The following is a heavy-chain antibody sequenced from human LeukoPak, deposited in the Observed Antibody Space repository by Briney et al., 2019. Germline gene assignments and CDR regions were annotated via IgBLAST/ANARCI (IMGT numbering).Heavy chain of an antibody. Sequence: SVKVSCKASGGTFSSYAISWVRQAPGQGLEWMGGIIPIFGTANYAQKFQGRVTITADESTSTAYMELSSLRSEDTAVYYCASRYSGSYYGQNAFDIWGQGTMVTVSS. CDR2: IIPIFGTA. CDR3: ASRYSGSYYGQNAFDI. J-gene: IGHJ3*02. D-gene: IGHD1-26*01. V-gene: IGHV1-69*13. CDR1: GGTFSSYA.